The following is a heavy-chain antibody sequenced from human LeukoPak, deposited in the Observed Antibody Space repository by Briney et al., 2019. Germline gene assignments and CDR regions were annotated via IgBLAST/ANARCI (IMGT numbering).Heavy chain of an antibody. D-gene: IGHD6-19*01. V-gene: IGHV3-7*03. J-gene: IGHJ4*02. CDR3: AKDNRRHYTSGPNPDSLH. CDR2: VSRDGSDM. CDR1: GFTFNTYW. Sequence: GGSLRLSCAASGFTFNTYWMSWVRQAPGKGLEWVAIVSRDGSDMIYLDSVKGRFTISRDNAENSLFLQMNSLRVEDTAFYYCAKDNRRHYTSGPNPDSLHWGQGALVTVSS.